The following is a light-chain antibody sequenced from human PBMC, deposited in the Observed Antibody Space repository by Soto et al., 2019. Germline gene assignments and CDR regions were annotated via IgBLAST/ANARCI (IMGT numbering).Light chain of an antibody. CDR1: QSVSTY. J-gene: IGKJ5*01. Sequence: EIVLTQSPATLSFSPGESATLSCRASQSVSTYLAWYQQKPGQAPRLLIYDASNRVTGIPARFRGSGSGTDFTLTISSLEPDDFAVYYCQQRSNWQITFGQGTRLEI. V-gene: IGKV3-11*01. CDR3: QQRSNWQIT. CDR2: DAS.